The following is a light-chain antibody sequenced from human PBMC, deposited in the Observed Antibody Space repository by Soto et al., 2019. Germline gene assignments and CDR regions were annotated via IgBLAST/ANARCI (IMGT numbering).Light chain of an antibody. Sequence: EIVLTQSPGTLSLSPGERATLSCRASQSVASNNLAWYQQIPGQSPRILIYGASSRATGIPDRFNGSGSGTDFPLTISRREPEDFAVYYCQQYGSSPRTFGQGTRVEIK. CDR1: QSVASNN. J-gene: IGKJ1*01. CDR2: GAS. CDR3: QQYGSSPRT. V-gene: IGKV3-20*01.